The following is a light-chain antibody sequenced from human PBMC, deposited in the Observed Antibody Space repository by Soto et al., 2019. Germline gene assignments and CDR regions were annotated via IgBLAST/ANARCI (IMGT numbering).Light chain of an antibody. CDR2: DAS. J-gene: IGKJ1*01. Sequence: DIQMTQSPSTLSASVGDRVTITCRASQSISSWLAWYQQKPGKAPKLLIYDASSLESGVPSRFSGSGSGTEFILTISSLQPEDSATYYCLQHHSFPRTFGQGTKVDNK. CDR1: QSISSW. V-gene: IGKV1-5*01. CDR3: LQHHSFPRT.